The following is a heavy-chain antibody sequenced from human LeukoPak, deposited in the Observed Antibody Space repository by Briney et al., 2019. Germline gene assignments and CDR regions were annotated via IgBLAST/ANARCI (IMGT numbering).Heavy chain of an antibody. Sequence: GASVKVSCKTSGYTFTRFIVNWVRQVPGRGLEWMGWIGPYNGNPKSAESLQDRPTMSTDPSTGTAYMELSSLRSEDTAVYYCAKEARRGGYYYYYMDVWGKGTTVTVSS. CDR3: AKEARRGGYYYYYMDV. V-gene: IGHV1-18*01. J-gene: IGHJ6*03. CDR2: IGPYNGNP. CDR1: GYTFTRFI. D-gene: IGHD6-6*01.